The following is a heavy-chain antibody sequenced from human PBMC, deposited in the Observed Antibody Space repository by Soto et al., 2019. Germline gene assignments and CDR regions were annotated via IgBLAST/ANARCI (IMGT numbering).Heavy chain of an antibody. V-gene: IGHV3-23*01. D-gene: IGHD3-9*01. CDR2: ISGSGGST. CDR1: GLTFSSYA. CDR3: ARGILTGPADHDYYYMDV. Sequence: PGGSLRLSWAASGLTFSSYAMSWVRQAPGKELEWVSGISGSGGSTFHADSVKGRFTISRDNSKNTLYLQMNSLRSDDTAVYYCARGILTGPADHDYYYMDVWGKGTTVTVSS. J-gene: IGHJ6*03.